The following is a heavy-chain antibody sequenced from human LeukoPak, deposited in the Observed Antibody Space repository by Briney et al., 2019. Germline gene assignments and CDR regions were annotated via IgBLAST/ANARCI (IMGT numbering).Heavy chain of an antibody. D-gene: IGHD3-16*01. V-gene: IGHV3-66*01. J-gene: IGHJ4*02. CDR1: GFTVSSNY. CDR2: IYSGGST. CDR3: AKCLWATDALDY. Sequence: AGSLRLSCAASGFTVSSNYMSWVRQAPGKGLEWVSIIYSGGSTYYADSVKGRFTISRDNSKNTLYLQMNSLRAEDTAVYYCAKCLWATDALDYWGQGTLVTVSS.